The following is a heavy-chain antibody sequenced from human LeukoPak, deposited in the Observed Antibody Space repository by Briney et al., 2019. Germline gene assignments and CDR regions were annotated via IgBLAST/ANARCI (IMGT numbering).Heavy chain of an antibody. J-gene: IGHJ5*02. CDR2: MYYRGNT. V-gene: IGHV4-39*07. CDR3: ARDGDSSGWYPFDP. CDR1: GGSISSITYY. D-gene: IGHD6-19*01. Sequence: SETLSLTCTVSGGSISSITYYWGWIRQPPGKGLEWVGHMYYRGNTFYNPSLKSRVTISVDTSKNQFSLKLSSVTAADTAVYYCARDGDSSGWYPFDPWGQGTLVTVSS.